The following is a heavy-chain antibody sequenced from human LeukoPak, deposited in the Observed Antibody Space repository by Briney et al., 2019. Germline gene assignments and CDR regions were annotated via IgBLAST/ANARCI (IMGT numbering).Heavy chain of an antibody. CDR3: ASSVRGVDYYFDY. J-gene: IGHJ4*02. D-gene: IGHD3-10*01. CDR1: GYTFTGYY. Sequence: ASVKVSCKASGYTFTGYYIHWVRQAPGQGLEWMGWISAYNGNTNYAQKLQGRVTMTTDTSTSTAYMELRSLRSDDTAVYYCASSVRGVDYYFDYWGQGTLVTVSS. CDR2: ISAYNGNT. V-gene: IGHV1-18*04.